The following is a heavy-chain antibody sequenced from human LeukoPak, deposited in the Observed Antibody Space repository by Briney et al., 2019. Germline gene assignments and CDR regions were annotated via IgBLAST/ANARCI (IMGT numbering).Heavy chain of an antibody. Sequence: PSETLSLTCTVSGGSITGYYWTWIRQPAGKGLEWIGRIYSGGSTNYNPPLKSRVTMSVDTSKNQFSLKLSSVTAADTAVYYCATGRDADSARSYYDMDVWGQGTTVTVSS. V-gene: IGHV4-4*07. D-gene: IGHD5-24*01. J-gene: IGHJ6*02. CDR2: IYSGGST. CDR1: GGSITGYY. CDR3: ATGRDADSARSYYDMDV.